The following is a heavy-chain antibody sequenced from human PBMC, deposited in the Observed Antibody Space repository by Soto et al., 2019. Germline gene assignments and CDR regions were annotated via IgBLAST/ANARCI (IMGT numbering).Heavy chain of an antibody. CDR1: GFTVSSNY. V-gene: IGHV3-53*01. D-gene: IGHD3-16*01. J-gene: IGHJ4*02. CDR2: IYSGGST. Sequence: GGSLRLSCAASGFTVSSNYMSWVRQAPGKGLEWVSVIYSGGSTYYADSVKGRFTISRDNSKNTLYLQMNSLRAEDTAVYYCARASPELWPSRWGQGTLVTVSS. CDR3: ARASPELWPSR.